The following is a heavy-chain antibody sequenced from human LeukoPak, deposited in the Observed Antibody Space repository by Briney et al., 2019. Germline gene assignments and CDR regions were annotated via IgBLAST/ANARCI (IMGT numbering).Heavy chain of an antibody. CDR2: ISVKGGAM. V-gene: IGHV3-48*03. CDR1: GFTFSGYE. D-gene: IGHD6-13*01. Sequence: PGGSLRVSCTASGFTFSGYEMTWVRQAPGKGLEWMSYISVKGGAMHYADSVGGRFATSRDDAKNSLYLHMNSLRVEDTAIYYCARKTDRLGAVGRDRYFDLWGRGTLMTLSS. CDR3: ARKTDRLGAVGRDRYFDL. J-gene: IGHJ2*01.